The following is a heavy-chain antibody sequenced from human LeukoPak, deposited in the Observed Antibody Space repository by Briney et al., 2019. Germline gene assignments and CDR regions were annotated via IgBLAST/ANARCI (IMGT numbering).Heavy chain of an antibody. CDR2: IYPGDSDT. V-gene: IGHV5-51*01. CDR3: ARTILTTVTTRGDEDYYYGMDV. D-gene: IGHD4-4*01. CDR1: GYSFTTYW. J-gene: IGHJ6*02. Sequence: GESLKISCKGAGYSFTTYWIAWVRQMPGKGLEWMGVIYPGDSDTRYSPSFQGQVTISADKSISTAYQQWSSLKASDTAMYYCARTILTTVTTRGDEDYYYGMDVWGQGTTVTVSS.